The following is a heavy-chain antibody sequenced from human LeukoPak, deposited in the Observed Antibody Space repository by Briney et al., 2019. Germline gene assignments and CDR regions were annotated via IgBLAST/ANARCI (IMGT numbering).Heavy chain of an antibody. CDR2: IIGGGGST. J-gene: IGHJ4*02. D-gene: IGHD2-2*01. CDR1: GFTFSSYW. V-gene: IGHV3-23*01. CDR3: AHGAMYQLDY. Sequence: QAGGSLRLSCAASGFTFSSYWMHWVRQAPGKGLEWVSDIIGGGGSTYYADSVKGRFTISGDNSRNTLFLQMNSLRAEDTAVYYCAHGAMYQLDYWGQGTLVTVSS.